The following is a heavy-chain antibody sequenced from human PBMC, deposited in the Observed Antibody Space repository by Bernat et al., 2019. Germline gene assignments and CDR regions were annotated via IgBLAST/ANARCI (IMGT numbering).Heavy chain of an antibody. D-gene: IGHD1-20*01. CDR2: ISDSGAAT. Sequence: EVQLLESGGGLVQPGGSLRLSCTASGSTFDSDVMTWVRQAPGEGLEWVSVISDSGAATHYADSVKGRFMISRDNSKNTLYLQMNSLRAEDTAVYYCARCLHNLNPLFDYWGQGTLVTVSS. V-gene: IGHV3-23*01. J-gene: IGHJ4*02. CDR3: ARCLHNLNPLFDY. CDR1: GSTFDSDV.